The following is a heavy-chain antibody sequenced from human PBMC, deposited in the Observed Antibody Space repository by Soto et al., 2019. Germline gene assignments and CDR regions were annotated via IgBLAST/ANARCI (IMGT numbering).Heavy chain of an antibody. CDR1: GGSINSYF. CDR3: SHYDFWSGDHDAFDI. D-gene: IGHD3-3*01. CDR2: ISYSGST. J-gene: IGHJ3*02. V-gene: IGHV4-59*01. Sequence: SETLSLTCTVSGGSINSYFWSWIRQPPGKRLEWIGYISYSGSTNYNPSLKSRVTISVDTSNNQFSLNLGSVTAADTAIYYCSHYDFWSGDHDAFDIWGQGTMVTVSS.